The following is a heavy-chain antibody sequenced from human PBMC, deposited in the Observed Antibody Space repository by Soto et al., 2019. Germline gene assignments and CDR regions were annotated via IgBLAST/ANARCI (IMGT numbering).Heavy chain of an antibody. CDR1: GGSISSGGYS. Sequence: QLQLQESGSGLVKPSQTLSLTCAVSGGSISSGGYSWSWIRQPPGKGLEWIGYIYHSGSTYYNPSLKSRVTISVDRSKNQFSLKLSSVTDADTAVYYCARGGGRNYYYYGMDVWGQGTTVTVSS. V-gene: IGHV4-30-2*01. CDR3: ARGGGRNYYYYGMDV. D-gene: IGHD1-26*01. J-gene: IGHJ6*02. CDR2: IYHSGST.